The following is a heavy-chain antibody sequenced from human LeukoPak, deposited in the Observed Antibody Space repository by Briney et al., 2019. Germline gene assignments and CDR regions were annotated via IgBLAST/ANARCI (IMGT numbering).Heavy chain of an antibody. J-gene: IGHJ4*02. V-gene: IGHV3-48*01. CDR1: GFTFSSHS. CDR2: ISSSSGTI. D-gene: IGHD3-22*01. Sequence: GGSLRLSCAASGFTFSSHSMNWVRQAPGKGLEWVSYISSSSGTIYYADSVKGRFTISRDNAKNSLYLQMNSLRAEDTAVYYCARGAYYYEDWGQGTLVTVSS. CDR3: ARGAYYYED.